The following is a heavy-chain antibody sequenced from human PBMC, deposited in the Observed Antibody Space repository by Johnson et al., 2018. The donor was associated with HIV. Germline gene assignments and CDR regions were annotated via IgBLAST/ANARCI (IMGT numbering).Heavy chain of an antibody. CDR2: INWNGGST. J-gene: IGHJ3*02. V-gene: IGHV3-20*04. D-gene: IGHD1-20*01. CDR3: ARGVRYGNWNDGGPNGFDI. Sequence: VQLVESGGGLIQPGGSLRLSCAASGLTVSSSYMSWVRQAPGTGLEWVSGINWNGGSTGYADSVKGRFTISRDNAKNSLDLQRNSLRTEDTALYYCARGVRYGNWNDGGPNGFDIWGQGTMVTVSS. CDR1: GLTVSSSY.